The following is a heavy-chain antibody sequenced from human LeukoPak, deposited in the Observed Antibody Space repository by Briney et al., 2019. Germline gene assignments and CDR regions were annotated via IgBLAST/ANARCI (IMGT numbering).Heavy chain of an antibody. V-gene: IGHV3-23*01. CDR2: ISGGGGST. Sequence: SGGSLRLSCAASGFTFSSYVMNWVRQAPGKGLEWVSVISGGGGSTYYADSVKRRFTISRDNAKNTLYLQMNSLRGEDTAVYHCYGGNAEHWGQGTLVTVSS. CDR3: YGGNAEH. CDR1: GFTFSSYV. J-gene: IGHJ1*01. D-gene: IGHD4-23*01.